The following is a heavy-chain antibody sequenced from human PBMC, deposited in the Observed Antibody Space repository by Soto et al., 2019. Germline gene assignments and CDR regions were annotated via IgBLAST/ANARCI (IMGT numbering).Heavy chain of an antibody. CDR3: ARDQRASSPDY. CDR2: TSKDGTTK. CDR1: GFTFITYA. Sequence: QVQLVESGGGVVQPGRSLRVFCVASGFTFITYAMHWVRQAPGKGLEWVAVTSKDGTTKYYADSVKGRFTISRDNSKNTLYLQMNSLRGEDTGVYFCARDQRASSPDYWGQGTLVTVSS. J-gene: IGHJ4*02. D-gene: IGHD3-10*01. V-gene: IGHV3-30-3*01.